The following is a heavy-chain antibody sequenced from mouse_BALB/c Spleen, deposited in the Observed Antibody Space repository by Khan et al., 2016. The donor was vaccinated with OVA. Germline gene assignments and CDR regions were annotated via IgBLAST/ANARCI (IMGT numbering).Heavy chain of an antibody. V-gene: IGHV1-54*01. CDR1: GYAFTNYL. Sequence: QVQLQQSGAELVRPGTSVKVSCKASGYAFTNYLLEWVKQRPGQGLEWIGVINPGSGGTNYNEKFKGKAKLTADKSSSTAYMQLSSLTSDFSAVYVCTRGGFGGFAYWGQGTLVTVSA. CDR3: TRGGFGGFAY. D-gene: IGHD3-1*01. CDR2: INPGSGGT. J-gene: IGHJ3*01.